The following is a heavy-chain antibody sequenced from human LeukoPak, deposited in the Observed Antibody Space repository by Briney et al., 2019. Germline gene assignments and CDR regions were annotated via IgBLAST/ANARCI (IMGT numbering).Heavy chain of an antibody. CDR2: IYYTGGT. Sequence: PSHTLSLTCSVSGGSITSSSYYCAWIRQPPGKGLEWIGSIYYTGGTYYNPSLKSRLTISLGTSKNQFSLKLNSVTAADTGVYYCARGGGAGRAFDIWGQGTMVTVSS. V-gene: IGHV4-39*01. CDR3: ARGGGAGRAFDI. CDR1: GGSITSSSYY. D-gene: IGHD1-26*01. J-gene: IGHJ3*02.